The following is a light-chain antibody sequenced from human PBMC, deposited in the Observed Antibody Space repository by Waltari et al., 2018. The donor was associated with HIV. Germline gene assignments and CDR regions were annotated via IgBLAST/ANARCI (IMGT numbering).Light chain of an antibody. CDR2: EVS. Sequence: QTALPQPPPAPGAPGHAVSLSCTGTTRAAGGFTNVSRYQQHPGKAPKLMIYEVSKRPSGVPDRFSGSKSGNTASLTVSGLQAEDEADYYCSSCAGSNNGVFGGGTKLTVL. CDR3: SSCAGSNNGV. CDR1: TRAAGGFTN. J-gene: IGLJ3*02. V-gene: IGLV2-8*01.